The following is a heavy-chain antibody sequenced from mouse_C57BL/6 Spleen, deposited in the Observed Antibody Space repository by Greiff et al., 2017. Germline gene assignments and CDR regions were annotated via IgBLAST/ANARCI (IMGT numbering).Heavy chain of an antibody. V-gene: IGHV3-1*01. CDR2: ISYSGST. CDR3: ARGRQLRHFDY. Sequence: EVMLVESGPGMVKPSQSLSLTCTVTGYSITSGYDWHCLRHFPGNKLEWMYYISYSGSTNYNPSLKSRISITHDTSKNHFFLMLNSGATEDAATYYCARGRQLRHFDYWGQGTTLTVSS. D-gene: IGHD3-2*02. CDR1: GYSITSGYD. J-gene: IGHJ2*01.